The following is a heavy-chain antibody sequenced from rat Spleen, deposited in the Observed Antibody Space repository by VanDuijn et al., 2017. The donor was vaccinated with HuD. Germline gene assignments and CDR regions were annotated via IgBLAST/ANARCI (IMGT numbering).Heavy chain of an antibody. CDR3: ARSDGTHYYLPFAD. Sequence: EVQLQESGPGLVKPSQSLSLTCSVTGHSIASSYRWNWIRKFPGNKLEWMGYINSAGSTNCTPSLKSRISISRDTTKNQFFLQVDSVSTEDTATYYCARSDGTHYYLPFADWGQGTLVTVSS. D-gene: IGHD1-12*02. V-gene: IGHV3-3*01. J-gene: IGHJ3*01. CDR2: INSAGST. CDR1: GHSIASSYR.